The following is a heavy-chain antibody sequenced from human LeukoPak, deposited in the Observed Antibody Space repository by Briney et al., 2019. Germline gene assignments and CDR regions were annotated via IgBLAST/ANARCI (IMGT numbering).Heavy chain of an antibody. V-gene: IGHV3-30*19. CDR1: GFTFSSYG. J-gene: IGHJ4*02. D-gene: IGHD1-26*01. Sequence: GRSLRLSCAASGFTFSSYGMHWVRQAPGKGLEWVAVIWYDGSNKYYADSVKGRFTISRDNSKNTLYLQMNSLRAEDTAVYYCARTQYSGSYFDYWGQGTLVTVSS. CDR2: IWYDGSNK. CDR3: ARTQYSGSYFDY.